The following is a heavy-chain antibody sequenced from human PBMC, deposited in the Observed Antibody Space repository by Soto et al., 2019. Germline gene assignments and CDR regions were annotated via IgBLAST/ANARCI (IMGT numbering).Heavy chain of an antibody. D-gene: IGHD3-3*01. CDR1: GGTFSSYA. Sequence: QVQLVQSGAEVKKPGSSVKVSCKASGGTFSSYAISWVRQAPGQGLEWMGGIIPIFSTTNYAQKFQGRVTITADKSTSTAYMELSSLRSEDTAIYYCARGEWLLWSPRYNWFDPWGQGTLVTVSS. CDR2: IIPIFSTT. V-gene: IGHV1-69*06. CDR3: ARGEWLLWSPRYNWFDP. J-gene: IGHJ5*02.